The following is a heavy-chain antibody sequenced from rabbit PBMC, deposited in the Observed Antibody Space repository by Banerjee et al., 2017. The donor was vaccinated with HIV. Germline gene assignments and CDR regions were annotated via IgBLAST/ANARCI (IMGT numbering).Heavy chain of an antibody. D-gene: IGHD4-1*01. CDR2: INTSSGNT. CDR3: ARDLAGVIGWNFNL. V-gene: IGHV1S45*01. Sequence: QQQLEESGGGLVQPEGSLTLTCTASGFAFSGNAMCWVRQAPGKGLELIASINTSSGNTVYATWAKGRFTIARTSSTTVALQMTSLTAADTATYFCARDLAGVIGWNFNLWGPGTLVTVS. CDR1: GFAFSGNA. J-gene: IGHJ4*01.